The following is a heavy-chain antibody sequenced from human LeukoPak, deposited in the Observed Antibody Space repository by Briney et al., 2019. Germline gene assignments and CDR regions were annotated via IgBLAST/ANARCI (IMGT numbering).Heavy chain of an antibody. CDR2: ISPNSGGT. D-gene: IGHD6-6*01. CDR1: GYTFTSYG. CDR3: ARDFEYSSSSGLSVDY. J-gene: IGHJ4*02. Sequence: ASVKVSCKASGYTFTSYGISWVRQAPGQGLEWMGWISPNSGGTNYAQKFQGRVTMTRDTSISTAYMELSRLRSDDTAVYYCARDFEYSSSSGLSVDYWGQGTLVTVSS. V-gene: IGHV1-2*02.